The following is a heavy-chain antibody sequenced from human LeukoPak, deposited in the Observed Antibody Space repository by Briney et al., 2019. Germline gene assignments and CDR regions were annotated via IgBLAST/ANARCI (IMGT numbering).Heavy chain of an antibody. V-gene: IGHV4-61*02. J-gene: IGHJ4*02. CDR2: IYTSGST. Sequence: SETLSLTCTVSGGSISSGSYHWSWIRQPAGKGLEWIGRIYTSGSTNYNPSLKSRVTISVDTSKNQFSLKLSSVTAADTAVYYCARRKRIGTKSAWGYWGQGTLVTVSS. D-gene: IGHD1-14*01. CDR3: ARRKRIGTKSAWGY. CDR1: GGSISSGSYH.